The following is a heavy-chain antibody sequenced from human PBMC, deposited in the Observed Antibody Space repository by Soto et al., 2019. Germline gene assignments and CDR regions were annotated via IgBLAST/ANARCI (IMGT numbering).Heavy chain of an antibody. CDR2: IIPIFGST. CDR3: ARGRNEVRGAQYGMDV. J-gene: IGHJ6*02. CDR1: GGTFSSYA. D-gene: IGHD3-10*01. V-gene: IGHV1-69*05. Sequence: ASVKVSCKASGGTFSSYAISWVRQAPGQGLEWMGGIIPIFGSTSYAQKFQGRVTMTRDTSTSTVYMELSSLRSEDTAVYYCARGRNEVRGAQYGMDVWGQGTTVTVSS.